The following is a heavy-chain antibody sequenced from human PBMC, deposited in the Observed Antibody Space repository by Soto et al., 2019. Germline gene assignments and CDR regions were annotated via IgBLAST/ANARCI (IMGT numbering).Heavy chain of an antibody. CDR2: ISTSGGST. D-gene: IGHD3-10*01. CDR1: GFTFSNYA. V-gene: IGHV3-23*01. Sequence: EVQLLESGGGLVQPGGSLRLSCAASGFTFSNYAMSWVRQAPGKGLEWVSTISTSGGSTYSADSVKGRFTISRDNSKNTLYLQMNSLRAEDTAVYYCARDGLGAYNYGSYYFDYWGQGTLVTVSS. J-gene: IGHJ4*02. CDR3: ARDGLGAYNYGSYYFDY.